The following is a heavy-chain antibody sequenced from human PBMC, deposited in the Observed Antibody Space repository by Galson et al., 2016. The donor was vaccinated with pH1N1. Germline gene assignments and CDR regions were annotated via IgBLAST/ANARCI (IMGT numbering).Heavy chain of an antibody. CDR2: INSDGSST. Sequence: SLRLSCAASGFTFSSYWMHWVRQAPGKGLVWVSRINSDGSSTSCADSVKGRVTISRDNAKNTLYLQMHSLRAEDTAVYYCARNFGLSGSGRHFDFWGQGTLVTVSS. CDR3: ARNFGLSGSGRHFDF. V-gene: IGHV3-74*01. J-gene: IGHJ4*02. CDR1: GFTFSSYW. D-gene: IGHD3-16*01.